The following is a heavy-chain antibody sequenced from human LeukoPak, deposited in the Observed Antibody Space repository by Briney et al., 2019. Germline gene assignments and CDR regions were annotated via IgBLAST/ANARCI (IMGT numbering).Heavy chain of an antibody. CDR1: GFTFSSYD. Sequence: GGALRLSCAASGFTFSSYDMTWVRQAPGRGLEWVSSIRPSGDNTYYADSVKGRFTISRDNSKNTLYLQMNSLRGDDTAVYYCAKPHFDYWGQGTLVTVSS. CDR3: AKPHFDY. CDR2: IRPSGDNT. V-gene: IGHV3-23*01. J-gene: IGHJ4*02.